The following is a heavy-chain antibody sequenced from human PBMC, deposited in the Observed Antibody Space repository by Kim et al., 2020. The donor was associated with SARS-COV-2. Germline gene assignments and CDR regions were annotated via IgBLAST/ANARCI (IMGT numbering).Heavy chain of an antibody. J-gene: IGHJ4*02. CDR3: ARDPIAVAGLPGGW. Sequence: VDSVKGRFTISRDNAKNSLYLQMNSLRAEDTAVYYCARDPIAVAGLPGGWWGQGTLVTVSS. V-gene: IGHV3-7*03. D-gene: IGHD6-19*01.